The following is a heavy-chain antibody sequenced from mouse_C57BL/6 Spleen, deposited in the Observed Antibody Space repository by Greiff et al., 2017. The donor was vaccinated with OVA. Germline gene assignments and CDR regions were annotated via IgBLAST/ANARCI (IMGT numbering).Heavy chain of an antibody. CDR3: ARSDDDGDYYAMDY. CDR2: IDPSDSET. D-gene: IGHD2-12*01. V-gene: IGHV1-52*01. CDR1: GYTFTSYW. J-gene: IGHJ4*01. Sequence: QVQLQQPGAELVRPGSSVKLSCKASGYTFTSYWMHWVKQRPIQGLEWIGNIDPSDSETHYNQKFKDKATLTVDKSSSTAYMQLSSLTSEDSAVDYCARSDDDGDYYAMDYWGQGTSVTVSS.